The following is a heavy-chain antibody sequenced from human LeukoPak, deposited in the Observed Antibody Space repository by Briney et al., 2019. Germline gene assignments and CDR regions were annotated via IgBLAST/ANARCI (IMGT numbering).Heavy chain of an antibody. CDR1: GFTFSSYA. V-gene: IGHV3-23*01. J-gene: IGHJ4*02. Sequence: GGSLRLSCAASGFTFSSYAMSWVRQAPGKGLEWVSAISGSGGSTYYADSVKGRFTISRDNSKNTLYLQMNSLRAEDTAVYYCAKDRAVVVITGKTIDYWGQGTLVNVSS. CDR3: AKDRAVVVITGKTIDY. D-gene: IGHD3-22*01. CDR2: ISGSGGST.